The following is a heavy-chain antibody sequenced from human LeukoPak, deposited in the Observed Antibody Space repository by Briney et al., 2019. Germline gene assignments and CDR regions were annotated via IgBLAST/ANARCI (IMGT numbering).Heavy chain of an antibody. CDR2: INWNGDDT. Sequence: GGSLRLSCEASGFSFDDYGMSWVRQAPGKGLEWVSSINWNGDDTSYAVSVKGRFTISRDNAQKSLYLQMDSLRAEDTAFYFCARDGEIVGARFDYWGQGTLVTVSS. CDR3: ARDGEIVGARFDY. V-gene: IGHV3-20*04. CDR1: GFSFDDYG. D-gene: IGHD1-26*01. J-gene: IGHJ4*02.